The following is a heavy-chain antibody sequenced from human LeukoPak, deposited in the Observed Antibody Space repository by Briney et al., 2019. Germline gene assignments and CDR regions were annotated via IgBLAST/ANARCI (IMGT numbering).Heavy chain of an antibody. V-gene: IGHV3-21*01. Sequence: GGSLRLSCAASGFTFSSYSMNWARQAPGKGLEWVSSISSSSSYIYYADSVKGRFTISRDNAKNSLYLQMNSLRAEDTAVYYCASYTAMDSFDYWGQGTLVTVSS. J-gene: IGHJ4*02. CDR2: ISSSSSYI. CDR3: ASYTAMDSFDY. CDR1: GFTFSSYS. D-gene: IGHD5-18*01.